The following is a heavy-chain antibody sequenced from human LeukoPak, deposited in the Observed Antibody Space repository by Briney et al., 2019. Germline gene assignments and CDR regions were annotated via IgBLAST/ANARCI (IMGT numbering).Heavy chain of an antibody. CDR2: IIGIGGGT. Sequence: PGGALRVSCAASVFTFISYAMSWVRQAPGTGLEWVSAIIGIGGGTYYADSVRGRVTISIDNSKKILYLQMNSLRAEDTAVYYCAKGVAYSSGWFFDYWGQGTLVTVSS. CDR3: AKGVAYSSGWFFDY. V-gene: IGHV3-23*01. D-gene: IGHD6-19*01. J-gene: IGHJ4*02. CDR1: VFTFISYA.